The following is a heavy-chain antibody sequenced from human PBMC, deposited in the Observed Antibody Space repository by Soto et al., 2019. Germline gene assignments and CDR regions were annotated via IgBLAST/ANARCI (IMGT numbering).Heavy chain of an antibody. V-gene: IGHV1-69*06. D-gene: IGHD3-3*01. CDR1: GGTFNSYL. Sequence: GASVKVSCDTSGGTFNSYLIDWVRQAPGQGLEWMGGIIPAFGTAKYAQKFQGRVTITADKSTTTAYMELRTLTSEDTAVYYCERGLDQPPVGLYFDTWGQGTLVTVYS. CDR3: ERGLDQPPVGLYFDT. CDR2: IIPAFGTA. J-gene: IGHJ5*02.